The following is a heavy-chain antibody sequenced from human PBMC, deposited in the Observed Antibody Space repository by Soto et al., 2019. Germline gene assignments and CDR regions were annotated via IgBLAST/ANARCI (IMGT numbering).Heavy chain of an antibody. D-gene: IGHD2-2*01. CDR2: INADNGNT. V-gene: IGHV1-3*01. CDR1: GYTCTSYA. Sequence: ASVRLSCKPSGYTCTSYAMHCVRKAPGQRLEWMGWINADNGNTKYAQKVQGRVTMTTDTSTSTAYMELSSLRSDDTAVYYCAREYCSSTSCYGYYYYYYGMDVWGQGTTVTVSS. J-gene: IGHJ6*02. CDR3: AREYCSSTSCYGYYYYYYGMDV.